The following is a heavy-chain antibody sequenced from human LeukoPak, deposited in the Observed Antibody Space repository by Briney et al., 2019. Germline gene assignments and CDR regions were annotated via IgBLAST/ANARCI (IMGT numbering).Heavy chain of an antibody. J-gene: IGHJ1*01. CDR2: INPNSGGT. V-gene: IGHV1-2*06. D-gene: IGHD4-17*01. Sequence: GASVKVSCKASGYTFTSYGISWVRQAPGQGLEWMGRINPNSGGTNYAQKFQGRVTMTRDTSISTAYMELSRLRSDDTAVYYCARVGIDDYGDYDEHWGQGTLVTVSS. CDR1: GYTFTSYG. CDR3: ARVGIDDYGDYDEH.